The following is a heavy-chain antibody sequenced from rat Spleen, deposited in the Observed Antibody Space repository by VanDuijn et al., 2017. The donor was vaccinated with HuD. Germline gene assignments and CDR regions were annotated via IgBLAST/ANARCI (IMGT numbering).Heavy chain of an antibody. J-gene: IGHJ2*01. Sequence: EVQLVEYGGGLVQPGRSMKLSCAASGFTFSNYGMAWVRQTPKKGLEWVAYISYDGGSTYYRDSVKGRFTISRDNAKSTLYLQMDSLGSEETATYYCALGIASGYFDYWGQGVMVTVSS. CDR3: ALGIASGYFDY. CDR1: GFTFSNYG. D-gene: IGHD1-11*01. CDR2: ISYDGGST. V-gene: IGHV5S11*01.